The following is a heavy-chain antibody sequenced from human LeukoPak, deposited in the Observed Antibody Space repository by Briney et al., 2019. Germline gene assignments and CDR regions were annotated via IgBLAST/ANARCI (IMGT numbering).Heavy chain of an antibody. CDR3: ARHEGYCSSTSCLGQFDY. CDR2: IYYSGST. J-gene: IGHJ4*02. D-gene: IGHD2-2*01. CDR1: GGSISSSSYY. Sequence: PSETLSLTCTVSGGSISSSSYYWGWIRQPPGNGLEWIGSIYYSGSTYYNPSLKSRVTISVETSKHQFYLKLSSVTAADTAVYYCARHEGYCSSTSCLGQFDYWGQGTLVTVSS. V-gene: IGHV4-39*01.